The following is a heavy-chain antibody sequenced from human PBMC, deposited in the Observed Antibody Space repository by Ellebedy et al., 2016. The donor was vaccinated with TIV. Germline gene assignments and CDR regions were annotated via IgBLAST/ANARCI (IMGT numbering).Heavy chain of an antibody. CDR2: FYHRGIT. V-gene: IGHV4-59*01. J-gene: IGHJ2*01. CDR1: GGPIGSYY. CDR3: ARKSLSNWSFDL. Sequence: MPSETLSLTCTVPGGPIGSYYWSWIRQLPGKGLEWIGHFYHRGITNYNPSLKSRVTMSLDTSKSQFSLNLNSVTAADTAVYYCARKSLSNWSFDLWGRGTLVTASS.